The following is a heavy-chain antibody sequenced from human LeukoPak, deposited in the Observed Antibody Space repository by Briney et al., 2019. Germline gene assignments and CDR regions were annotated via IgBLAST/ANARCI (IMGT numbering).Heavy chain of an antibody. V-gene: IGHV3-33*01. D-gene: IGHD2-15*01. CDR3: ARDLDCSGGSCSVKYYFDY. Sequence: GGSLRLSCAASGFTFSSYGMHWVRQAPGKGLEWVAVIWYDGSNKYYADSVKGRFTISRGNSKNTLYLQMNSLRAEDTAVYYCARDLDCSGGSCSVKYYFDYWGQETLVTVSS. J-gene: IGHJ4*02. CDR1: GFTFSSYG. CDR2: IWYDGSNK.